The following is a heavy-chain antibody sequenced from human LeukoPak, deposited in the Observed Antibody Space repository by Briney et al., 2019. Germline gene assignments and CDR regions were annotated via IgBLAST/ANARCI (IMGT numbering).Heavy chain of an antibody. V-gene: IGHV4-59*01. CDR3: AGASYDSSGVH. CDR1: GGSISSYY. J-gene: IGHJ4*02. Sequence: SETLSLTCTVSGGSISSYYWSWIRQPPGKGLEWIGYIYYSGSTNYNPSLKSRVTISVDMSKNQFSLKLSSVTAADTAVYYCAGASYDSSGVHWGQGTLVTVPS. CDR2: IYYSGST. D-gene: IGHD3-22*01.